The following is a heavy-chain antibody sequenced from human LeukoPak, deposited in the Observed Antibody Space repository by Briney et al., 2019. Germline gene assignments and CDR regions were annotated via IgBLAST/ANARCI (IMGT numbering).Heavy chain of an antibody. V-gene: IGHV1-2*02. CDR3: ARAPRVVIQYNWFDP. D-gene: IGHD3-3*01. CDR2: INPNSGGT. J-gene: IGHJ5*02. CDR1: GYTFTGYY. Sequence: ASVKVSCKASGYTFTGYYMHWVRQAPGQGLEWMGWINPNSGGTNYAQKFQGRVTMNRDTSISTAYMELGRLRSDDTAVYSCARAPRVVIQYNWFDPWGQETLVTVSS.